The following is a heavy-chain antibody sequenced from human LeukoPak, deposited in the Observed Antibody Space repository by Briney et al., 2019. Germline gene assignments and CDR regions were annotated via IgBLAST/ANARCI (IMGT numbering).Heavy chain of an antibody. Sequence: PSETLSLTCTVSGGSISSYYWSWIRQPPGKGLEWIGYIYYSGSTNYNPSLKSRVTISVDTSKNQFSLKLSSVTAADTAVYYCARVVGGDSSGYYPPPGWLDPWGQETQVTVSS. CDR3: ARVVGGDSSGYYPPPGWLDP. J-gene: IGHJ5*02. V-gene: IGHV4-59*01. CDR2: IYYSGST. CDR1: GGSISSYY. D-gene: IGHD3-22*01.